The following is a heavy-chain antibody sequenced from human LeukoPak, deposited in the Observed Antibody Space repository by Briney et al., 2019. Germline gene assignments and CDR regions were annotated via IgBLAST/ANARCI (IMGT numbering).Heavy chain of an antibody. J-gene: IGHJ4*02. CDR1: GDSIISSRYY. CDR2: IYYSGST. D-gene: IGHD6-13*01. Sequence: SETLSLTCTVSGDSIISSRYYWGWIRQPPGKGLEWIGSIYYSGSTYYNPSLKSRVTISVDTSKNQFSLKLSSVTAADTAVYYCARHGTGYSSSWYYFDYWGQGTLVTVSS. V-gene: IGHV4-39*01. CDR3: ARHGTGYSSSWYYFDY.